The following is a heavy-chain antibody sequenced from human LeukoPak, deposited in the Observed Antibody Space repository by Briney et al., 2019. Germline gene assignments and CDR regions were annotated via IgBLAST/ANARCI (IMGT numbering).Heavy chain of an antibody. V-gene: IGHV3-33*08. CDR1: GLTFSSYG. J-gene: IGHJ6*02. CDR2: IWYDGSNK. Sequence: GGSLRLSCAASGLTFSSYGMHWVRQAPGKGLEWVAVIWYDGSNKYYTDSVKGRFTISRDNSKNTLYLQMNSLRAEDTAVYYCASETLRNYYYGMDVWGQGTTVTVSS. CDR3: ASETLRNYYYGMDV.